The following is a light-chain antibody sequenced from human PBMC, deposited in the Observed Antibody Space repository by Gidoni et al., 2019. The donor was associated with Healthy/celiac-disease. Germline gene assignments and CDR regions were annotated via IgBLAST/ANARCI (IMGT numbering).Light chain of an antibody. J-gene: IGLJ3*02. V-gene: IGLV1-44*01. CDR3: AAWDDSLNGPV. Sequence: QSVLTQPPSASGTPGQRVTISCSGSSSNLGSTTVTWYQQLPGTAPKLLIYSNNQRPSGVPDRFSGSKSGTSASLAISGLQSEDEADYYCAAWDDSLNGPVFGGGTKLTV. CDR2: SNN. CDR1: SSNLGSTT.